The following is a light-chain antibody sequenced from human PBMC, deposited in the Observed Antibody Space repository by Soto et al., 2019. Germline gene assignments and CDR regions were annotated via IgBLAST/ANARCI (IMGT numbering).Light chain of an antibody. CDR2: DAS. CDR3: QKYNSFWT. V-gene: IGKV1-5*01. J-gene: IGKJ1*01. CDR1: QNIGRW. Sequence: DIQRSQSPSTLCVSIGDRVTISFRASQNIGRWLAWYQQKPGKAPKLLIYDASSLESGVPSRFSGSGSGTEFTLTISSLQPEDFATYYCQKYNSFWTVGQGTKVDIK.